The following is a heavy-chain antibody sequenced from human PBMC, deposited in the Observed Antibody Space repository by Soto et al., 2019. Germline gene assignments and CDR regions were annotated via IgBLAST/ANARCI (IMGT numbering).Heavy chain of an antibody. CDR2: ISTYTGNT. J-gene: IGHJ4*02. Sequence: QVQLVQSGPELKKPGAAVRVSCKASGDTFNTYGLSWVRQAPGQGLEWMGWISTYTGNTDYPQRFQGRVTMDTDTSTSTAYLDLRSLTSEDTAVYYCVRDVSVSSGSFGGYWGQGTLVTVSS. CDR1: GDTFNTYG. D-gene: IGHD3-10*01. CDR3: VRDVSVSSGSFGGY. V-gene: IGHV1-18*01.